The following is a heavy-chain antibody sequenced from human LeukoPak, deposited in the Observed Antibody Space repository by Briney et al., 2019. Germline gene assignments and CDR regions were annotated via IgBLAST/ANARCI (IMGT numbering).Heavy chain of an antibody. V-gene: IGHV4-4*09. CDR1: GGSISSYY. D-gene: IGHD3-10*01. J-gene: IGHJ4*02. Sequence: SETLSLTCTVSGGSISSYYWSWIRQPPGKGLEWIGYIYTSGSTNYNPSLKSRVTISVDTSKNQFSLKLSSVTAADTAVYYCARGKFGESRIVDYWGQGTLVTVSS. CDR2: IYTSGST. CDR3: ARGKFGESRIVDY.